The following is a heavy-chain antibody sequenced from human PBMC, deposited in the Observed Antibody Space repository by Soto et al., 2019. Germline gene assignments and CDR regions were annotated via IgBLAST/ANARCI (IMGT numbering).Heavy chain of an antibody. CDR1: GFTFSSYG. V-gene: IGHV3-30*18. D-gene: IGHD2-15*01. Sequence: QVQLVESGGGVVQPGRSLRLSCAASGFTFSSYGMHWVRQAPGKGLEWVAVISYDGSNKYYADSVKGRFTISRDNSKNTLYLKMNSLRAEDTAVYYCAKVGQRYCSGGSCYPNADYWGQGTLVTVSS. CDR2: ISYDGSNK. CDR3: AKVGQRYCSGGSCYPNADY. J-gene: IGHJ4*02.